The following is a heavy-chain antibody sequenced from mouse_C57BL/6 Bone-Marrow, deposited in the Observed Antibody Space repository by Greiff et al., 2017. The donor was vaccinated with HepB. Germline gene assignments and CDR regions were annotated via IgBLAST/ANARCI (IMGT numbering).Heavy chain of an antibody. CDR1: GYAFTNYL. CDR3: ARSLIELGRVYYAMDY. Sequence: VQGVESGAELVRPGTSVKVSCKASGYAFTNYLIEWVKQRPGQGLEWIGVINPGSGGTNYNEKFKGKATLTADKSSSTAYMQLSSLTSEDSAVYFCARSLIELGRVYYAMDYWGQGTSVTVSS. V-gene: IGHV1-54*01. D-gene: IGHD4-1*01. CDR2: INPGSGGT. J-gene: IGHJ4*01.